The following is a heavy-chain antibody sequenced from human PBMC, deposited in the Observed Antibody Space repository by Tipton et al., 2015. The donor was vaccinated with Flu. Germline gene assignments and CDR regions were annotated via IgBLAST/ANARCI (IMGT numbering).Heavy chain of an antibody. V-gene: IGHV4-39*06. CDR2: AFYGGAT. CDR1: GGSLNTGAYY. Sequence: GLVKPSETLSLTCTVSGGSLNTGAYYWAWIRQTPGKGLEWIGSAFYGGATSYNPSLKGRVTFSADASKNLVALKMHSVTAADAAVYYCARESGGFDFQHFKGAELWGQGTTVPVSS. CDR3: ARESGGFDFQHFKGAEL. D-gene: IGHD5-12*01. J-gene: IGHJ6*02.